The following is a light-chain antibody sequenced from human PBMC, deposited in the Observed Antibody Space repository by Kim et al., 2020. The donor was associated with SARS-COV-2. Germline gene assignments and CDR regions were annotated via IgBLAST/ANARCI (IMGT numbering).Light chain of an antibody. CDR2: WAS. J-gene: IGKJ1*01. CDR1: QSVLYSSNNENY. Sequence: ATINCKSSQSVLYSSNNENYLAWYQQKPGQPPKLLISWASTRESGVPDRFSGSGSGTDFTLSISSLQAEDVAVYYCQQYYNTWTLGQGTKVDIK. V-gene: IGKV4-1*01. CDR3: QQYYNTWT.